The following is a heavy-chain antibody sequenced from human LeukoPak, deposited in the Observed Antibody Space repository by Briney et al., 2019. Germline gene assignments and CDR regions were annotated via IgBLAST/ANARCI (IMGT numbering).Heavy chain of an antibody. D-gene: IGHD6-13*01. J-gene: IGHJ3*02. V-gene: IGHV1-8*03. CDR2: MNPNSGNT. Sequence: ASVKVSCKASGYTFTSYDINWVRQATGQGLEWMGWMNPNSGNTGYAQKFPGRVTITRNTSISTAYMELSSLRSEDTAVYYCARPLAGGSSWYWRAFDIWGQGTMVTVSS. CDR3: ARPLAGGSSWYWRAFDI. CDR1: GYTFTSYD.